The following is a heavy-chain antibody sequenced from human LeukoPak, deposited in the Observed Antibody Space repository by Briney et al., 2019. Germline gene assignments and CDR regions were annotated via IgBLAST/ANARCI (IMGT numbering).Heavy chain of an antibody. CDR3: AKDQGIAVAGRYYYGMDV. V-gene: IGHV3-7*01. CDR1: GFTFSSYW. J-gene: IGHJ6*02. D-gene: IGHD6-19*01. Sequence: GGSLRLSCAASGFTFSSYWMSWVRQAPGKGLEWVANIKQDGSEKYYVDSVKGRFTISRDNSKNTLYLQMNSLRAEDTAVCYCAKDQGIAVAGRYYYGMDVWGQGTTVTVSS. CDR2: IKQDGSEK.